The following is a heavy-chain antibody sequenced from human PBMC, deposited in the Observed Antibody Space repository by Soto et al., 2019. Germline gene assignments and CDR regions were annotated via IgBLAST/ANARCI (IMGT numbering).Heavy chain of an antibody. D-gene: IGHD2-21*02. CDR3: ARQLAYCGGDCYTEPIDY. CDR1: GYTFTAYY. J-gene: IGHJ4*02. Sequence: EASVKVSCKASGYTFTAYYIHWLRQAPGQGLEWMGWINPNTGGTNYAQRFQGRVTMTRDTSISTAYMELSRLTSDDTALYYCARQLAYCGGDCYTEPIDYWGQGTLVTVSS. V-gene: IGHV1-2*02. CDR2: INPNTGGT.